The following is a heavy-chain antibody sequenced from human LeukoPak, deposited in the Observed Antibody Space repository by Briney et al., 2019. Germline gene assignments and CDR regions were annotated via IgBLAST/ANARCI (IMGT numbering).Heavy chain of an antibody. V-gene: IGHV4-59*01. CDR1: GGSIRSYY. CDR2: VHYSRNT. J-gene: IGHJ6*03. D-gene: IGHD3-10*01. CDR3: ARTYYGSGSLYYYYYYMDV. Sequence: SETLSLTCTVSGGSIRSYYWSWIRQPPGKGLEWIGYVHYSRNTNYNPSLKSRVTISVDTSKNQFSLKLSSVTAADAAVYYCARTYYGSGSLYYYYYYMDVWGKGTTVTVSS.